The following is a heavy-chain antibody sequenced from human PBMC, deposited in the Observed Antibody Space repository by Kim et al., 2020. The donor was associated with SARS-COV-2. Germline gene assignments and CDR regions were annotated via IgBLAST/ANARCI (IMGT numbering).Heavy chain of an antibody. CDR1: GVSTTSHY. V-gene: IGHV4-59*11. D-gene: IGHD2-15*01. CDR3: AREGYFDGGSFFFDY. Sequence: SETLSLTCTVSGVSTTSHYWTWIRQPPGKGLEWIGFVYHSGSTNYNPSLKSRVTMSVETSKNQFSLQLTSMTAADTAIYYCAREGYFDGGSFFFDYWGQGTLVTVSS. CDR2: VYHSGST. J-gene: IGHJ4*02.